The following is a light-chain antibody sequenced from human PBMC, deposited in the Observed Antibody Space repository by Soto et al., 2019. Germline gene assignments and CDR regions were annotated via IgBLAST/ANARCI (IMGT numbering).Light chain of an antibody. V-gene: IGLV1-40*01. J-gene: IGLJ2*01. CDR1: SSNIGAGYD. Sequence: QSVLTQPPSGSGAPGQRVSISCTGSSSNIGAGYDVHWYEHLPGTAPKLLIYQNNNRPSGVPDRFSGSKSGTSASLAITGLQAEDEADYYCQSYDSSLSAVVFGGGIKLTVL. CDR2: QNN. CDR3: QSYDSSLSAVV.